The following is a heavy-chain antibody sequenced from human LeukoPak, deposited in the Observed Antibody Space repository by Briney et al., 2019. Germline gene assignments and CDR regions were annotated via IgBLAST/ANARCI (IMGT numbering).Heavy chain of an antibody. CDR3: ARGSTRIAAAGTSGYYYYGMDV. CDR1: GGTFSSYA. J-gene: IGHJ6*02. Sequence: SVKVSCKASGGTFSSYAISWVRQAPGQGLEWMGGIIPIFGTANYAQKFQGRVTITADESTSTAYMELSSLRSEDTAVYYCARGSTRIAAAGTSGYYYYGMDVWGQGTTVTVSS. CDR2: IIPIFGTA. D-gene: IGHD6-13*01. V-gene: IGHV1-69*13.